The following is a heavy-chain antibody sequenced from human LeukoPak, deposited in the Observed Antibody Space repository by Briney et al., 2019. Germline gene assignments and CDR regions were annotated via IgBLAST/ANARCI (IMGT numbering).Heavy chain of an antibody. CDR1: GGSISSSSYY. V-gene: IGHV4-39*07. J-gene: IGHJ4*02. CDR2: IYYSGST. CDR3: ARVISGSYYLRSYYFDY. D-gene: IGHD3-10*01. Sequence: SETLSLTCTVSGGSISSSSYYWGWIRQPPGKGLEWIGSIYYSGSTYYNPSLKSRVTISVDTSKNQFSLKLSSVTAADTAVYYCARVISGSYYLRSYYFDYWGQGTLVTVSS.